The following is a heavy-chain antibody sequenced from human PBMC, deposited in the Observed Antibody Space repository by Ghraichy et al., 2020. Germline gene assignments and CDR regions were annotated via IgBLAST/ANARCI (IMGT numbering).Heavy chain of an antibody. CDR1: GFTVSTKY. J-gene: IGHJ6*02. Sequence: LSLTCAASGFTVSTKYMSWVRQAPGKGLEWVSVIYDDGTTYYIDAVKGRFTLSRDNSKNTLYLQMNSLRAEDAAVYYCARRLYGTSPAYYYGMDVWGQGTTVTVSS. CDR2: IYDDGTT. D-gene: IGHD2/OR15-2a*01. CDR3: ARRLYGTSPAYYYGMDV. V-gene: IGHV3-66*04.